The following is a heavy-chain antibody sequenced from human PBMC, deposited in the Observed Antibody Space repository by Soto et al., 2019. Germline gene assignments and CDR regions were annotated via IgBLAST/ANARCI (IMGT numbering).Heavy chain of an antibody. V-gene: IGHV6-1*01. CDR2: TYYRSKWYN. D-gene: IGHD2-15*01. CDR1: GDSVSSNSAA. CDR3: ARGAYWSGGSGYWWFYP. Sequence: QVQLQQSGPGLVKPSQTLSLTCAISGDSVSSNSAAWNWIRQSPSRGLEWLGRTYYRSKWYNDYAVSVESRITINPDTPKTQFSLQLNSVPPEDTAVYYCARGAYWSGGSGYWWFYPWGQGTLVTVSS. J-gene: IGHJ5*02.